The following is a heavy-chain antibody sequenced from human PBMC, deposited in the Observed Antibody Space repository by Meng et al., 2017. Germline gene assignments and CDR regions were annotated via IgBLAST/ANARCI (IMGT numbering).Heavy chain of an antibody. CDR3: ARTPTVTTYGY. CDR2: IKQDGSEK. V-gene: IGHV3-7*01. CDR1: GFTFSIYW. Sequence: GESLKISCAASGFTFSIYWMSWVRQGPGKGLEWVANIKQDGSEKYYVDSVKGRFTISRDNAKNSLYLQMDSLRAEDTAVYYCARTPTVTTYGYWGQGALVTVSS. J-gene: IGHJ4*02. D-gene: IGHD4-17*01.